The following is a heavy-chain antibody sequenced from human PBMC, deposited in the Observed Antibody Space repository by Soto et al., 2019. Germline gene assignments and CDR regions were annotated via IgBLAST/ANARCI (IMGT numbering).Heavy chain of an antibody. V-gene: IGHV4-34*01. CDR3: ARHPFIAVAGSFDY. CDR1: GGSFSGYY. Sequence: QVQLQQWGAGLLKPSETLSLTCAVYGGSFSGYYWSWIRQPPGKGLEWIGEINHSGSTNYTPSLKSRVTISVDTSKNQFSLKLSSVTAADTAVYYCARHPFIAVAGSFDYWGQGTLVTVSS. J-gene: IGHJ4*02. D-gene: IGHD6-19*01. CDR2: INHSGST.